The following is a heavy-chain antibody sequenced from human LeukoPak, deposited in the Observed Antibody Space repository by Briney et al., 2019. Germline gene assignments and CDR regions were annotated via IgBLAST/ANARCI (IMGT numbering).Heavy chain of an antibody. CDR1: GDSVSTSSVA. CDR3: ARYNWNGGRAFDV. V-gene: IGHV6-1*01. D-gene: IGHD1-1*01. J-gene: IGHJ3*01. CDR2: TYYRSKWNN. Sequence: SQTLSLTCAMSGDSVSTSSVAWNWIRQSPSRSLEWLGRTYYRSKWNNDYAVSVKSRIIISPDTSKNQFSLQLNSVTPEDTAVYYCARYNWNGGRAFDVWGQGTMVTVSS.